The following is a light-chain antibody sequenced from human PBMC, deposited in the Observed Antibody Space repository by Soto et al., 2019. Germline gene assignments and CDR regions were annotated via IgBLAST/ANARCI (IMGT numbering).Light chain of an antibody. Sequence: DIQTTQSPSSLSASIGDNVTMTCQASQDITNYLNWYQQKAGKPPKLLIYDAFSLEEGVPSRFSGSGSGTDFTLSITSLRPEDLGTYYCQQAASLPQTFGPGTTVDVK. V-gene: IGKV1-33*01. CDR3: QQAASLPQT. J-gene: IGKJ3*01. CDR1: QDITNY. CDR2: DAF.